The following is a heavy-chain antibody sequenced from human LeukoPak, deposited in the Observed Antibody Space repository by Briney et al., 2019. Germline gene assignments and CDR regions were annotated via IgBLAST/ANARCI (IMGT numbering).Heavy chain of an antibody. J-gene: IGHJ6*02. CDR3: AKGSHDYGDYTPDYYYYGMDV. CDR1: GFTFSSYG. Sequence: QPGGSLRLSCAASGFTFSSYGMHWVRQAPGKGLEWVSYISSSGSTIYYADSVKGRFTISRDNAKNSLYLQMNSLRAEDTAVYYCAKGSHDYGDYTPDYYYYGMDVWGQGTTVTVSS. CDR2: ISSSGSTI. D-gene: IGHD4-17*01. V-gene: IGHV3-48*04.